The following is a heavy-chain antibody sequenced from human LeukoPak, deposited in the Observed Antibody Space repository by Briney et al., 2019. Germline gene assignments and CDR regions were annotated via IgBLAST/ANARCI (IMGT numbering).Heavy chain of an antibody. CDR2: INHSGST. D-gene: IGHD3-9*01. V-gene: IGHV4-34*01. CDR3: ARAYFYYYYMDV. J-gene: IGHJ6*03. CDR1: GGSFSGYY. Sequence: SETLSLTCAVYGGSFSGYYWSWIRQPPGKGLEWIGEINHSGSTNYNPSLKSRVTISVDTSKNQFSLKLSSVTAADTAVYYCARAYFYYYYMDVWGQGTLVTVSS.